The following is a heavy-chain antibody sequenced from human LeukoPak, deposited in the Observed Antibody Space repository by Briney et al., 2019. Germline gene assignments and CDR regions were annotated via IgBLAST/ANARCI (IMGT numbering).Heavy chain of an antibody. J-gene: IGHJ3*02. CDR3: ARGRSGCTNISCYLNAFDI. CDR1: GFTFSTYS. Sequence: GRSLRLSCAASGFTFSTYSMHWVRQAPGKGLEWVTFISYDGSNKYYADSVKGRLTISRDNAKNSLYLQMNSLRAEDTAVYYCARGRSGCTNISCYLNAFDIWGQGTMVTVSS. V-gene: IGHV3-30-3*01. CDR2: ISYDGSNK. D-gene: IGHD2-2*01.